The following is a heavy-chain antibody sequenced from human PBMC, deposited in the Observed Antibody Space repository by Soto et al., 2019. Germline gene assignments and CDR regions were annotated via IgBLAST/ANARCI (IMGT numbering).Heavy chain of an antibody. Sequence: SETLSLTCTVSGGSISSSSYYWGWIRQPPGKGLEWIGSIYYSGSTYYNPSLKSRDTISVDTSKNQFSLKLSSVTAADTAVYYCVILGAYYDSSGTEYNWFDPWGQGTLVTV. J-gene: IGHJ5*02. CDR1: GGSISSSSYY. CDR3: VILGAYYDSSGTEYNWFDP. V-gene: IGHV4-39*01. D-gene: IGHD3-22*01. CDR2: IYYSGST.